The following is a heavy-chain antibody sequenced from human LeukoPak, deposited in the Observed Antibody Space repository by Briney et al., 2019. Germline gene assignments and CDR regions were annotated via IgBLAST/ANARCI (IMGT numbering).Heavy chain of an antibody. CDR3: ARGIVATTPGWFDP. CDR2: IYYSGST. Sequence: SETLSLTCTVSGGSISSHYWSWIRQPPGKGLEWIGYIYYSGSTNYNPSLKSRVTISVDTSKNQFSLKLGSVTAADTAVYYCARGIVATTPGWFDPWGQGTLVTVSS. CDR1: GGSISSHY. D-gene: IGHD5-12*01. V-gene: IGHV4-59*11. J-gene: IGHJ5*02.